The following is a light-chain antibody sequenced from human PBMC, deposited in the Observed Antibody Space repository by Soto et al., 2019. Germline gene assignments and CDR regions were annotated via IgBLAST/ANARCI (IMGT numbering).Light chain of an antibody. J-gene: IGKJ4*01. CDR2: GAS. CDR3: QQYSSSPPT. Sequence: EIVLTQSPGTLSLSPGDRATLSCRASQSLSSRYLAWYRQKPGQAPRLLIYGASNRATGIPDRFSGSGSGTVFTLTISRLEPDDFAVYYCQQYSSSPPTFGGGTKVEIK. CDR1: QSLSSRY. V-gene: IGKV3-20*01.